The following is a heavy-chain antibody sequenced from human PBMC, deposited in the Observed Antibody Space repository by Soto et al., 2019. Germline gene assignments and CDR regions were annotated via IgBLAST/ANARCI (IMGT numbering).Heavy chain of an antibody. CDR2: IYYSGST. D-gene: IGHD3-22*01. V-gene: IGHV4-31*03. CDR1: GGSISSGAYY. CDR3: AIYDSSGSRGFQH. J-gene: IGHJ1*01. Sequence: QVQLXESGPGLVKPSQTLSLTCTVSGGSISSGAYYWSWIRQHPGKGLEWIGYIYYSGSTYYNPSLKSRVTISVDTSKNQFSLKLSSVTAADTAVYYCAIYDSSGSRGFQHWGQGTLVTVSS.